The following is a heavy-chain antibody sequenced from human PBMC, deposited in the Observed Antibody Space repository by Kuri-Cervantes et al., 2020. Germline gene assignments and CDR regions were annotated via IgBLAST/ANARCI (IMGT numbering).Heavy chain of an antibody. Sequence: GSLRLSCAVYGGSFSGYYWSWIRQPPGKGLEWIGEINHSGSTNYNPSLKSRVTISVDTSKNQFSLNLNSVTAADTAVYYCARDNYGSLDFWGQGTMVTVSS. CDR2: INHSGST. V-gene: IGHV4-34*01. J-gene: IGHJ4*03. D-gene: IGHD3-10*01. CDR3: ARDNYGSLDF. CDR1: GGSFSGYY.